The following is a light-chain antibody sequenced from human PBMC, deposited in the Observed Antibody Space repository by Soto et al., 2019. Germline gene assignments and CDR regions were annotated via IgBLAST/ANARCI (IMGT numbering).Light chain of an antibody. CDR3: QQYGSSPQT. CDR2: GAS. CDR1: QNVDSTY. V-gene: IGKV3-20*01. Sequence: DIVLTQSPGTLSLSPGERATLSCRASQNVDSTYLAWYQQKPGQAPRLVIYGASSRATGIPDRFSGSGSGTDFTLTISRLEPEDFAVYYCQQYGSSPQTFGQGTKVDIK. J-gene: IGKJ1*01.